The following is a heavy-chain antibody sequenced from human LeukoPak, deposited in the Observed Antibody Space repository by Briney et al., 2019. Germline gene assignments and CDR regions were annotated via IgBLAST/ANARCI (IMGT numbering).Heavy chain of an antibody. D-gene: IGHD3-10*01. Sequence: GGSLRLSCAASGFTFSNSAMTWVRQAPGKGLEWVSSISGSGARTYYADSVKGRFTISRDNSKNTVFLQMNSLRAEDTAVYYCAKDRELFYGSGTSYNRLDSWGQGTLVTVSS. J-gene: IGHJ5*01. CDR2: ISGSGART. CDR1: GFTFSNSA. CDR3: AKDRELFYGSGTSYNRLDS. V-gene: IGHV3-23*01.